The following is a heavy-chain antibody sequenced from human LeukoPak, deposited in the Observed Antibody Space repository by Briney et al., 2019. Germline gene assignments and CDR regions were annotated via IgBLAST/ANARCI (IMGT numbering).Heavy chain of an antibody. Sequence: GGSLRLSCAASGFTFSNAWMSWVRQAPGKGLDWVGRIKSKSDGGTTHYAAPVKGRFTISRDDSKNTLYLQMNSLRAEDTAVYYCAKLDGISGYYSSFDYWGQGTLVTVSS. CDR1: GFTFSNAW. V-gene: IGHV3-15*01. D-gene: IGHD3-22*01. J-gene: IGHJ4*02. CDR3: AKLDGISGYYSSFDY. CDR2: IKSKSDGGTT.